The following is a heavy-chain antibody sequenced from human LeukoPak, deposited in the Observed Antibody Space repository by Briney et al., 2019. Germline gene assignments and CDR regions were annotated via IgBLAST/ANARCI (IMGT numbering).Heavy chain of an antibody. D-gene: IGHD4-11*01. Sequence: SGGSLRLSCAASGLSFTTYWMHWVRQAPGEGLVWVSRINGDGSSTNYADSVKGRVTISRDNAKNTLYLQMNSLRAEDTAMYYCARGGSNYGDFYYWGQGTLVTVSS. CDR2: INGDGSST. V-gene: IGHV3-74*01. CDR3: ARGGSNYGDFYY. CDR1: GLSFTTYW. J-gene: IGHJ4*02.